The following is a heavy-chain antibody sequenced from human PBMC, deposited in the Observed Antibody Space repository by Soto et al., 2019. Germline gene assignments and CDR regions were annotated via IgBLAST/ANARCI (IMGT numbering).Heavy chain of an antibody. Sequence: VASVKVSCKASGYTFTGYYMHWVRQAPGQGLEWMGWINPNSGGTNYAQKFQGWVTMTRDTSISTAYMELSRLRSDDTAVYYCARAVTTYPPVPAEYPPPHYYYYYMDVWGKGTTVTVSS. CDR2: INPNSGGT. D-gene: IGHD4-4*01. CDR3: ARAVTTYPPVPAEYPPPHYYYYYMDV. CDR1: GYTFTGYY. J-gene: IGHJ6*03. V-gene: IGHV1-2*04.